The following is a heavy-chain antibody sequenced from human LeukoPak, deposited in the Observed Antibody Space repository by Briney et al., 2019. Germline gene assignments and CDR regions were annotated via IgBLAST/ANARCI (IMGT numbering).Heavy chain of an antibody. CDR3: ASKRYCSGGGCYRGYAFHV. J-gene: IGHJ3*01. V-gene: IGHV3-7*01. CDR2: IKEDGSET. CDR1: GFTFNNYY. Sequence: GGSLRLSCAVSGFTFNNYYMTWVRQAPGKGLEWVAGIKEDGSETYYVDSVKGRFTISRDNARNSLFLQMSSLRAEDTAVYYCASKRYCSGGGCYRGYAFHVWGQGTVVTVSS. D-gene: IGHD2-15*01.